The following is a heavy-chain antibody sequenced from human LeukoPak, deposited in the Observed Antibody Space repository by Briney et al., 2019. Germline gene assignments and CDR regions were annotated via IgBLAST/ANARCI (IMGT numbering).Heavy chain of an antibody. Sequence: TGGSLRLSCAASGFTFSSYSMNWVRQAPGKGLEWVSFISSSRSYIYYADSVKGRFTISRDNAKNSLYLQMNSLRAEDTAVYYCTRFIAAPYYFDYWGRGTLVTVSS. V-gene: IGHV3-21*01. CDR2: ISSSRSYI. J-gene: IGHJ4*02. CDR1: GFTFSSYS. D-gene: IGHD6-13*01. CDR3: TRFIAAPYYFDY.